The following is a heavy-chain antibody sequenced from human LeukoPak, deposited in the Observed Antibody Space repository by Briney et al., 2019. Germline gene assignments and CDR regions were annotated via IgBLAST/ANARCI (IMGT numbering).Heavy chain of an antibody. CDR3: ARDGIVIVPAAIHEGGYYYYYGMDV. V-gene: IGHV3-7*01. J-gene: IGHJ6*02. D-gene: IGHD2-2*02. Sequence: QSGGSLRLSCAASGFTFGSYWMSWVRQAPGKGLEWVANIKQDGSEKYYVDSVKGRFTISRDNAKNSLYLQMNSLRAEDTAVYYCARDGIVIVPAAIHEGGYYYYYGMDVWGQGTTVTVSS. CDR1: GFTFGSYW. CDR2: IKQDGSEK.